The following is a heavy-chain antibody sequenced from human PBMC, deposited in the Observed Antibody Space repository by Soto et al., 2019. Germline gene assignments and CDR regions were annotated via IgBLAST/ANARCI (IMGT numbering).Heavy chain of an antibody. CDR1: GASLSSSLRY. V-gene: IGHV4-39*01. D-gene: IGHD6-13*01. CDR2: IYYTGTS. J-gene: IGHJ4*02. CDR3: VRHAPPGISAPFEY. Sequence: PSETLSLTCAVSGASLSSSLRYWGWVRQPPGKGLEWIGSIYYTGTSYYYSPSLTSRITISLDASKNHFSLKMTSVTAADAAICWWVRHAPPGISAPFEYWGRGTLVAVCS.